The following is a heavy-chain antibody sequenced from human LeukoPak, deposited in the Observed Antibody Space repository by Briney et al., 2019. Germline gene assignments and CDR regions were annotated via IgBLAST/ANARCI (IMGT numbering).Heavy chain of an antibody. Sequence: PSETLSLTCTVAGCSMSSYYWSWIRQPPGERLEWIGYINYSGSTTYNPSLRSRVTMSIDTSKNQFSLKLTSVTAADTAVYHCARGANYGDYGLDAFDVWGQGTMVTVSP. J-gene: IGHJ3*01. V-gene: IGHV4-59*01. CDR2: INYSGST. CDR3: ARGANYGDYGLDAFDV. D-gene: IGHD4-17*01. CDR1: GCSMSSYY.